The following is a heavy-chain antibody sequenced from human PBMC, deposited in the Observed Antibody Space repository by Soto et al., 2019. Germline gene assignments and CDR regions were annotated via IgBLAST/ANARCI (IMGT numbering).Heavy chain of an antibody. CDR3: ARVDLGYDYVWGSYRTYYYYYGMDV. J-gene: IGHJ6*02. V-gene: IGHV1-8*01. D-gene: IGHD3-16*02. Sequence: ASVKVSCKASGYTFTSYDINWVRQATGQGLEWMGWMNPNSGNTGYAQKFQGRVTMTRNTSISTAYMELSSLRPEDTAVYYCARVDLGYDYVWGSYRTYYYYYGMDVWG. CDR1: GYTFTSYD. CDR2: MNPNSGNT.